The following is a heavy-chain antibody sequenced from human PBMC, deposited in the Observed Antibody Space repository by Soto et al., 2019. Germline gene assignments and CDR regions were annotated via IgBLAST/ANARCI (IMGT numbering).Heavy chain of an antibody. Sequence: QVQLVQSGAEVKKPGASVKVSCKASGYTFTSYDINWVRRATGQGLEWMGWMNPNSGNTDYAQKFQGRVTMTRNTSISTAYMELSSLSSEDTAVYCCAREVVRKGFDSWGQGTLVTVSS. J-gene: IGHJ5*01. CDR2: MNPNSGNT. D-gene: IGHD2-15*01. CDR3: AREVVRKGFDS. V-gene: IGHV1-8*01. CDR1: GYTFTSYD.